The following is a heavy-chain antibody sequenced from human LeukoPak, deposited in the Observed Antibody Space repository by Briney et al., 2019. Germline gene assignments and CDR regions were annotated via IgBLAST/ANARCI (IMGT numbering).Heavy chain of an antibody. D-gene: IGHD2-2*01. CDR3: ARQNCTLTSCYDYYHYHMDV. CDR2: MYYIGST. CDR1: GVSISSSSYY. V-gene: IGHV4-39*01. J-gene: IGHJ6*03. Sequence: SETLSLTCTVSGVSISSSSYYWGWIRQPPGKGLEWIGSMYYIGSTYYNPSLKSRATISVDTSKNQFSLKLTSVTAADTAVYYCARQNCTLTSCYDYYHYHMDVWGKGTAVTISS.